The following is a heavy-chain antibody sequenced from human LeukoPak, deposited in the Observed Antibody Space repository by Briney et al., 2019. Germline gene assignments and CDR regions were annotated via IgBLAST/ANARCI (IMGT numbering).Heavy chain of an antibody. Sequence: GGSLRLSCAASGFTFSSYEMNWVRQAPGKGLEWVSYIRSSGSTIYYADSVKGRFTISRDNAKNSLYLQMNSLRAEATAVYYCARDLGLWFGSIGGAFDIWGQGTWPPSLQ. CDR3: ARDLGLWFGSIGGAFDI. V-gene: IGHV3-48*03. D-gene: IGHD3-10*01. CDR2: IRSSGSTI. J-gene: IGHJ3*02. CDR1: GFTFSSYE.